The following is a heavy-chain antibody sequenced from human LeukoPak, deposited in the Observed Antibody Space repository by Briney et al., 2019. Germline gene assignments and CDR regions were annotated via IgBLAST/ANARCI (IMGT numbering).Heavy chain of an antibody. J-gene: IGHJ4*02. CDR2: IYHSERT. V-gene: IGHV4-38-2*01. CDR3: ARLRGYSGYEFDY. CDR1: GYSISSGYY. D-gene: IGHD5-12*01. Sequence: SETLSLTCAVSGYSISSGYYWGWIRQPPGKGLEWIGSIYHSERTYYNPSLKSRVTISVATSKYQFSVKLSSVTAADTAVYYCARLRGYSGYEFDYWGQGTLVTVSS.